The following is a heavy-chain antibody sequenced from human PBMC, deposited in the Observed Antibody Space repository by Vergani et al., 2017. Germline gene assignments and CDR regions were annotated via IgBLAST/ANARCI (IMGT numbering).Heavy chain of an antibody. CDR1: GFTFSSYA. Sequence: VQLLESGGGLVKPGGSLRLSCAASGFTFSSYAMSWVRQAPGKGLEWVALISYDGGNKYYADSVKGRFTISRDNSKNTLYLQMNSLRAEDTAVYYCARAADTAMVTDYWGQGTLVTVSS. J-gene: IGHJ4*02. V-gene: IGHV3-30*03. D-gene: IGHD5-18*01. CDR2: ISYDGGNK. CDR3: ARAADTAMVTDY.